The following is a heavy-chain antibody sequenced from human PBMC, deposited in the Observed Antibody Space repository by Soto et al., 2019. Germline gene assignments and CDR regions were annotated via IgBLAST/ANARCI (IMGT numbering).Heavy chain of an antibody. V-gene: IGHV3-7*03. D-gene: IGHD2-15*01. CDR1: GFSFSTFW. CDR3: AREFKGDPVIVAAARGSYFDS. J-gene: IGHJ4*02. CDR2: INQDGSEN. Sequence: GGSLRLSCAASGFSFSTFWMNWVRQAPGKALEWVANINQDGSENYYVDSVKGRFTISRDNAKNSLFLQMNSLGADDSAIYYCAREFKGDPVIVAAARGSYFDSWGQGTLVTVSS.